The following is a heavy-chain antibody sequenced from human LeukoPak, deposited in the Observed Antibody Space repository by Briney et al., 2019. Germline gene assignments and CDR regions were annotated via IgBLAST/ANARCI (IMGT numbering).Heavy chain of an antibody. J-gene: IGHJ4*02. CDR2: IYYSGST. CDR1: GGSISSSSYY. CDR3: ARTRYYYGSRSYGAPYYFDY. Sequence: PSETLSLTCTVSGGSISSSSYYWGWIRQPPGKGLEWIGSIYYSGSTYYNPSLKSRVTISVDTSKNQFSLKLSSVTAADTAVYYCARTRYYYGSRSYGAPYYFDYWGQGTLVTVSS. V-gene: IGHV4-39*01. D-gene: IGHD3-10*01.